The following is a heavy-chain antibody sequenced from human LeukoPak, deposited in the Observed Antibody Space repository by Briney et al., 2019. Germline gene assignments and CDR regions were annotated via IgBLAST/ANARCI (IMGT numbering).Heavy chain of an antibody. CDR2: ISSSSSYI. CDR3: ARDQYSGVNDY. CDR1: GFTFSSYS. J-gene: IGHJ4*02. D-gene: IGHD5-12*01. V-gene: IGHV3-21*01. Sequence: AGGSLRRSCAASGFTFSSYSMNWVCQAPGKGLEWVSSISSSSSYIYYADSVKGRFTISRDNAKNSLYLQMNSLRAEDTAVYYCARDQYSGVNDYWGQGTLVTVSS.